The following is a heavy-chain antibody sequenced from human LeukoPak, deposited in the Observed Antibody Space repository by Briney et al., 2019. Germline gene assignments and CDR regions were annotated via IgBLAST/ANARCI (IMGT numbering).Heavy chain of an antibody. CDR1: GGSISSGGYY. J-gene: IGHJ4*02. D-gene: IGHD3-10*01. CDR3: ARVNYGSATKEDY. Sequence: TLSLTCTVSGGSISSGGYYWSWIRQHPGKGLEWIGYIYYSGSAYYNPSLKSRVTIPVDTSENQFSLKLSSVTAADTAVYYCARVNYGSATKEDYWGQGTLVTVSS. V-gene: IGHV4-31*03. CDR2: IYYSGSA.